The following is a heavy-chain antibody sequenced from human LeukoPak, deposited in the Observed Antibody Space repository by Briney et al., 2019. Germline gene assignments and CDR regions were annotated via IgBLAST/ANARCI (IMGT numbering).Heavy chain of an antibody. CDR2: TYYSGST. J-gene: IGHJ4*02. V-gene: IGHV4-59*01. CDR1: GGSISSYY. Sequence: PSETLSPTCTVSGGSISSYYWSWIRQPPGKGLEWIGYTYYSGSTNYNPSLKSRVTISVDTSKNQFSLKLSSVTAADTAVYYCARDAGHYLQPYYFDYWGQGTLVTVPS. D-gene: IGHD1-1*01. CDR3: ARDAGHYLQPYYFDY.